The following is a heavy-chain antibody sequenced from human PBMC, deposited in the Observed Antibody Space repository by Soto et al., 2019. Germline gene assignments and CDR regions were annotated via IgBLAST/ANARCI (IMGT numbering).Heavy chain of an antibody. CDR3: ASAVRVSVDAFAI. V-gene: IGHV3-49*03. Sequence: SLRLPCTASGFTFGDYPMSWFRQAPERGLEWVSYIRNKVYGGTTEDAASVKGRFTISRDDSNSIAYLQMDSLKTEDTAIYYCASAVRVSVDAFAIRGQGTMVTVS. CDR1: GFTFGDYP. J-gene: IGHJ3*02. D-gene: IGHD3-10*01. CDR2: IRNKVYGGTT.